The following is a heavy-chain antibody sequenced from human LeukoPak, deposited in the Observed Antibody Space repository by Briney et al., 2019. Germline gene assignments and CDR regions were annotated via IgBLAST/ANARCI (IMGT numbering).Heavy chain of an antibody. J-gene: IGHJ4*02. D-gene: IGHD6-19*01. CDR3: ARVSYSSGWFTQYYFDY. V-gene: IGHV4-30-2*01. Sequence: PSQTLSLTCAVSGGSISSGGYSWSWIRQPPGKGLEWIGYIYHSGSTYYNPSLKSRVTISVDTSKNQFSLKLSSVTAADTAVYYCARVSYSSGWFTQYYFDYWGQGTLVTVSS. CDR1: GGSISSGGYS. CDR2: IYHSGST.